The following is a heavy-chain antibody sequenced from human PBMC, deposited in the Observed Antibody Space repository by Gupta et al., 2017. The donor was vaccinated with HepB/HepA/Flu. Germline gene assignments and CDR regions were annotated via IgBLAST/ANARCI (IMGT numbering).Heavy chain of an antibody. CDR3: ASLGYCGRHDSANYGDRDF. D-gene: IGHD5-12*01. V-gene: IGHV3-33*01. CDR1: GCALRVYG. CDR2: ILNKGRQE. J-gene: IGHJ4*01. Sequence: QVQMAESAGYVSYPGSSQRLSCAASGCALRVYGPYWGSQAPGKGLEWGEGILNKGRQEDDAAPVKGCLHIQKDMTMSAVSLQRGSLRAEGTAVYDCASLGYCGRHDSANYGDRDFWGQGTLVTVSS.